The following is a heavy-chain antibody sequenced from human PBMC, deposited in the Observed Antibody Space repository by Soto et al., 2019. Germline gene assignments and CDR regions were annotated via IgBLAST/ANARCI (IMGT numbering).Heavy chain of an antibody. J-gene: IGHJ3*02. CDR3: ARDPPELERVAGALAI. D-gene: IGHD1-1*01. CDR1: GYTFTSYY. CDR2: INPSGGST. Sequence: ASVKVSCKASGYTFTSYYMHWVRQAPGQGLEWMGIINPSGGSTSYAQRFQGRVTMTRDTSTSTVYMELSSLRSEDTAVYYCARDPPELERVAGALAIWGQGTMVTVSS. V-gene: IGHV1-46*01.